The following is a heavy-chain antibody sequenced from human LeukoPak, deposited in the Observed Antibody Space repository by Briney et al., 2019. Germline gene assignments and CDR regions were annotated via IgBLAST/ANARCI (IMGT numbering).Heavy chain of an antibody. Sequence: GGSLRLSCAASGFTFSTYSMNWVRQAPGKGLEWVSYISSNSRTIYYADSVKGRFTFSRDNAKNSLFLQLNSLRDEDTAVYYCARDPGVTNTWFDYWGQGTLVTVSS. CDR3: ARDPGVTNTWFDY. CDR2: ISSNSRTI. CDR1: GFTFSTYS. D-gene: IGHD4-17*01. J-gene: IGHJ4*02. V-gene: IGHV3-48*02.